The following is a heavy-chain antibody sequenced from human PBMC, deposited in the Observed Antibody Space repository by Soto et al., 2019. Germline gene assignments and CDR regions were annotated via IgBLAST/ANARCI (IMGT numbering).Heavy chain of an antibody. J-gene: IGHJ5*02. Sequence: ASVKVSCKASGCTFSSYAISWVRQAPGQGLEWMGGIIPICGTANYAQKFQGRVTMTADESTSTAYMELSSLRSEDTAVYYCAGDYRYAESECWFDPWGQGTLVTVSS. CDR2: IIPICGTA. V-gene: IGHV1-69*13. CDR3: AGDYRYAESECWFDP. CDR1: GCTFSSYA. D-gene: IGHD2-2*01.